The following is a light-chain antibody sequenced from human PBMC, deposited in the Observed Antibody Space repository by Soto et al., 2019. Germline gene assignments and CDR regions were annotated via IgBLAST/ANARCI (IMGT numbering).Light chain of an antibody. V-gene: IGKV3-15*01. Sequence: EIVMTQSPATLSVSPGERATLSCRASQSVSSNLAWYQQKPGQAPRLLIYGASTRATGIPARFSGSGSGTEFTLTISSLQSEDFALYYCQQYNNWPRPFGQGTKVDIK. CDR2: GAS. CDR3: QQYNNWPRP. CDR1: QSVSSN. J-gene: IGKJ1*01.